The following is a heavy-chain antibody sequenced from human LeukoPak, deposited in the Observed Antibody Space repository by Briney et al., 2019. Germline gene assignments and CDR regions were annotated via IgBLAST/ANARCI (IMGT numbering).Heavy chain of an antibody. Sequence: GGSLRLSCAASGFTFETYSMNWVRQAPGKGLEWISYISSGSFVKYYADSVKGRFTVSRDNARNSLNLQMHSLRADDTAVYYCARSDNGEYDYWGQGTLVTVSS. CDR2: ISSGSFVK. CDR3: ARSDNGEYDY. D-gene: IGHD4-17*01. J-gene: IGHJ4*02. V-gene: IGHV3-48*04. CDR1: GFTFETYS.